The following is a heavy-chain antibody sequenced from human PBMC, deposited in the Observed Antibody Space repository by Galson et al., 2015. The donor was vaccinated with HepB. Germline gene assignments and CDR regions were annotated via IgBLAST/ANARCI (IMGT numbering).Heavy chain of an antibody. Sequence: ETLSLTCTVSGGSISSSSYYWGWIRQPPGKGLEWIGSIYYSGSTYYNPSLKSRVTISVDTSKNQFSLKLSSVTAADTAVYYCARDTRYYYYMDVWGKGTTVTVSS. J-gene: IGHJ6*03. CDR2: IYYSGST. V-gene: IGHV4-39*01. CDR3: ARDTRYYYYMDV. CDR1: GGSISSSSYY.